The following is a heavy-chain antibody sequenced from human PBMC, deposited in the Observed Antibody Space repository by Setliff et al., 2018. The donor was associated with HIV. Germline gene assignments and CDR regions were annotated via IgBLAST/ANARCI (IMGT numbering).Heavy chain of an antibody. V-gene: IGHV3-23*01. J-gene: IGHJ5*02. CDR1: GFTFSSYA. Sequence: GGPLRLSCAASGFTFSSYAMSWVRQAPGKGLEWVSVISGSGGTTYYADSVKGRFTISRDNSKNTVFLQMNSLRGEDTAVYYCAALKGYSYGRGCFDPWGQGTLVTVSS. CDR3: AALKGYSYGRGCFDP. CDR2: ISGSGGTT. D-gene: IGHD5-18*01.